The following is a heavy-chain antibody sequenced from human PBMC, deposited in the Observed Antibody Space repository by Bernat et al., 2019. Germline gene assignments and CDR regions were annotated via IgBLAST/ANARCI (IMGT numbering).Heavy chain of an antibody. V-gene: IGHV3-74*01. D-gene: IGHD3-10*01. CDR3: VREWGSFYGSGTYSSYFDY. CDR1: GFTFSNYW. Sequence: EVQVVESGGGLVQPGGSLRLSCAASGFTFSNYWMHWVRQAPGKGLVWVSRIDTDGSRTNYAGSVTGRFTISRGNSTNTLYLQMNSLSAEDTAVYYCVREWGSFYGSGTYSSYFDYWGQGTLVTVSS. J-gene: IGHJ4*02. CDR2: IDTDGSRT.